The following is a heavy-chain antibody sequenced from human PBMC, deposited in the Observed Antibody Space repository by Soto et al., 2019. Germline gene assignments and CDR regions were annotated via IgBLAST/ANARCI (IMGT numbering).Heavy chain of an antibody. V-gene: IGHV4-59*01. D-gene: IGHD1-26*01. CDR2: SYDSGST. J-gene: IGHJ4*02. CDR1: GASIRNYY. CDR3: APDQQGSPHFDY. Sequence: QVDLQESGPGLVKPSETLSLTCPVAGASIRNYYWSWIRQPPGKGLEWLGFSYDSGSTNYNPSLRGRLILSVDTSKNQASLKLTSVTEADRAVYYCAPDQQGSPHFDYWGQGIMVTVSS.